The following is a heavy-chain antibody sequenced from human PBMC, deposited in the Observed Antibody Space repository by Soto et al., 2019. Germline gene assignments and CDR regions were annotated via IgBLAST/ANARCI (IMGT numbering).Heavy chain of an antibody. CDR2: INHSGST. CDR1: GGSFSGYY. Sequence: SETLSLTCAVYGGSFSGYYWSWIRQPPGKGLEWIGEINHSGSTNYNPSLKSRVTISVDTSKNQFSLKLSSVTAADTAVYYCARGLRVAARLGTYYYGMDVGGQGTTVPVSS. D-gene: IGHD6-6*01. J-gene: IGHJ6*02. V-gene: IGHV4-34*01. CDR3: ARGLRVAARLGTYYYGMDV.